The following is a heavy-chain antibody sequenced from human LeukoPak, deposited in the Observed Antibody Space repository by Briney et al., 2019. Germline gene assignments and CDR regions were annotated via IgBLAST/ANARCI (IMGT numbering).Heavy chain of an antibody. J-gene: IGHJ3*02. CDR1: GFPFSDSA. Sequence: GGSLRLSCATSGFPFSDSAIHWVRQASGKGLEWVGRIRGKTNSYATAYAASVKGGFTISRDDSKNTAYLQMHSLKTEDTAVYYCTSLTTVTTGREDDAFDIWGQGTVVTVSS. D-gene: IGHD4-17*01. CDR3: TSLTTVTTGREDDAFDI. CDR2: IRGKTNSYAT. V-gene: IGHV3-73*01.